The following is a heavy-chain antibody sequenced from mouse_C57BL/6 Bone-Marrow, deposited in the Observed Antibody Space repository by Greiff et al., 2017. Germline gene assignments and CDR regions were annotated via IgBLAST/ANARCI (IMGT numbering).Heavy chain of an antibody. Sequence: EVQRVESEGGLVQPGSSMKLSCTASGFTFSDYYMAWVRQVPEKGLEWVANINYDGSSTYYLDSLKSRFIISRDNAKNILYLQMSSLKSEDTATYYWARVGYYGNHYFDYWGQGTTLTVSS. CDR1: GFTFSDYY. CDR2: INYDGSST. V-gene: IGHV5-16*01. CDR3: ARVGYYGNHYFDY. D-gene: IGHD2-1*01. J-gene: IGHJ2*01.